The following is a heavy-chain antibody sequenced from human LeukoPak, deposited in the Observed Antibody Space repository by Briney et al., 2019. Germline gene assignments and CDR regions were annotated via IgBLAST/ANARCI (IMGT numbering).Heavy chain of an antibody. D-gene: IGHD4-23*01. J-gene: IGHJ4*02. CDR1: GFTFSGSA. V-gene: IGHV3-73*01. Sequence: GGSLRLSCAASGFTFSGSAMHWVRQASGKGLEWVGRIRSKANSYATAYAASVKGRFTISRDDSKNTAYLQMNSLKTEDMAVYYCTSRILDYGGNPGVYWGQGTLVTVSS. CDR2: IRSKANSYAT. CDR3: TSRILDYGGNPGVY.